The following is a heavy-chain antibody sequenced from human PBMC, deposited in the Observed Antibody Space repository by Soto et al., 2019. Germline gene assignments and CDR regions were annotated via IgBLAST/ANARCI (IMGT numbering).Heavy chain of an antibody. Sequence: GGSLRLSCAVSTFTFSNCVMNWVRQTPGKGLEWVSTIGYTGGSSYYADSVKGRFTISRDNSKNTLYLQMNSLRAEDTAVYYCARDFGTMIVVVTALNAFDIWGQGTMVTVSS. V-gene: IGHV3-23*01. D-gene: IGHD3-22*01. CDR2: IGYTGGSS. CDR1: TFTFSNCV. J-gene: IGHJ3*02. CDR3: ARDFGTMIVVVTALNAFDI.